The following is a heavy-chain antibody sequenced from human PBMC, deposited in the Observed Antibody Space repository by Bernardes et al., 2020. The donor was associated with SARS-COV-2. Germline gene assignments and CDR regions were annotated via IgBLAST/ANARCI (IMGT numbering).Heavy chain of an antibody. D-gene: IGHD6-19*01. V-gene: IGHV1-69*02. CDR3: ARSPQSLKNWLAIEPYDS. Sequence: SVKVSCKASGGTFSGDSLSWVRQAPGQGLEWMGRIIPAIGIPNHAQRFQGRVAITADRSTTTTYMELSSLTSDDTAVYYCARSPQSLKNWLAIEPYDSWGQGTLVIVSS. CDR1: GGTFSGDS. J-gene: IGHJ4*02. CDR2: IIPAIGIP.